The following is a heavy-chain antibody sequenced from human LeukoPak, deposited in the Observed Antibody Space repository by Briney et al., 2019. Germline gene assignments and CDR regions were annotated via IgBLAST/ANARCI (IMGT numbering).Heavy chain of an antibody. CDR3: TRDRGAYNLYDY. D-gene: IGHD1-1*01. V-gene: IGHV3-49*03. J-gene: IGHJ4*02. CDR2: IRSKAYGETA. Sequence: GGSLRLSCTASGFTFGDYAMGWIRQAPGKGLEWVGFIRSKAYGETADYAASVKGRFTVSRDDSKAIAYLQMNSLKTEDTAVYHCTRDRGAYNLYDYWGQGTLVTVSS. CDR1: GFTFGDYA.